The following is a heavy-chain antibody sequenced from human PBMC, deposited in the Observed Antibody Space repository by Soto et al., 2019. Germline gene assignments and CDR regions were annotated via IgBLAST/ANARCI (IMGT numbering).Heavy chain of an antibody. V-gene: IGHV1-3*01. CDR1: GYTFTSYA. D-gene: IGHD4-17*01. J-gene: IGHJ4*02. CDR3: ARDRTTVTTYYFDY. CDR2: XNXXXGXT. Sequence: ASVKVSCKASGYTFTSYAMHWVRQAPGQRLEWMXWXNXXXGXTXXXQXXXXRVTITRDTSASTAYMELSSLRSEDTAVYYCARDRTTVTTYYFDYWGQGTLVTVSS.